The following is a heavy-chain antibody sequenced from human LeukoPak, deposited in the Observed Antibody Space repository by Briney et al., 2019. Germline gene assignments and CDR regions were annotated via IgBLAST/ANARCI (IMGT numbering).Heavy chain of an antibody. Sequence: SETLSLTCTVSGGSISSYYWSWIRQPPGKGLECIGYIYYSGSTNYNPSLKSRVTISVDTSKNQFSLKLSSVTAADTAVYYCARDSREGASYSSSWYYFDYWGQGTLVAVSS. J-gene: IGHJ4*02. D-gene: IGHD6-13*01. V-gene: IGHV4-59*01. CDR1: GGSISSYY. CDR3: ARDSREGASYSSSWYYFDY. CDR2: IYYSGST.